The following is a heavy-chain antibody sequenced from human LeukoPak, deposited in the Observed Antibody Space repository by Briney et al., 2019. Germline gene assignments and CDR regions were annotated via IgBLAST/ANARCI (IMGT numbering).Heavy chain of an antibody. CDR2: VSDTGDT. J-gene: IGHJ5*02. D-gene: IGHD3-3*01. CDR3: ARVFRGVVTSNWFDP. V-gene: IGHV4-59*01. CDR1: GVSINGNY. Sequence: SETLSLTCTVSGVSINGNYWTWIRQLPGEGLEWIGFVSDTGDTDYNPSLKSRLTISVDTSKSQLSLSLSSVTAADTALYYCARVFRGVVTSNWFDPWGQGTLVTVSS.